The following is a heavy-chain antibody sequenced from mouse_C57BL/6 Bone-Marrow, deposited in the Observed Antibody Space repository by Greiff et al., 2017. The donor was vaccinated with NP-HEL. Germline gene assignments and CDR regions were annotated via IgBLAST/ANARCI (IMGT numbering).Heavy chain of an antibody. Sequence: QVQLQQSGAELVKPGASVKLSCKASGYTFTSYWMHWVKQRPGQGLEWIGMIHPNSGSTNYNEKFKSKATLTVDKSSSTAYMQLSSLTSEDSAVYYCARVITTVKGYYYAMDYWGQGTSVTVSS. D-gene: IGHD1-1*01. CDR2: IHPNSGST. CDR1: GYTFTSYW. CDR3: ARVITTVKGYYYAMDY. J-gene: IGHJ4*01. V-gene: IGHV1-64*01.